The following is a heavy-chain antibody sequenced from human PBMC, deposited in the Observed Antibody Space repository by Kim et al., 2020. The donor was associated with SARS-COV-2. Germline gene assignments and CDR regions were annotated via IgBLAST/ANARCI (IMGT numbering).Heavy chain of an antibody. CDR3: GRDKVGNELDY. Sequence: EYAASVKGRFTISRDDSKSTVYLQMNRLRTEDTAFYYVGRDKVGNELDYWGQGTLVTVSS. V-gene: IGHV3-72*01. J-gene: IGHJ4*02. D-gene: IGHD1-1*01.